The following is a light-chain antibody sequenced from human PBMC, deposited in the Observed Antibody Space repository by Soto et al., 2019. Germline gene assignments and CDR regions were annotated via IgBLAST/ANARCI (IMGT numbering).Light chain of an antibody. V-gene: IGLV2-14*01. Sequence: QSALTQPASVSGSPGQSITISGTGTSSDVGGHNYVSWYQQHPGTAPKLMIYEVTNRPSGVSNRFSGSKSGNTASLTISGLQAEDEADYYCSSYTSSTTLDVVFGGGTKLTVL. CDR1: SSDVGGHNY. CDR3: SSYTSSTTLDVV. CDR2: EVT. J-gene: IGLJ2*01.